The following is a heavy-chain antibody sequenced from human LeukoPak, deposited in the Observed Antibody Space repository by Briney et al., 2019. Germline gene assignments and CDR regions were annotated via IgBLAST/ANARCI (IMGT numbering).Heavy chain of an antibody. CDR2: ISAYNGNT. CDR3: ARDYYGSSGYYEPFFDY. V-gene: IGHV1-18*01. CDR1: GGTFSSYA. J-gene: IGHJ4*02. Sequence: ASVKVSCKASGGTFSSYAISWVRQAPGQGLEWMGWISAYNGNTNYAQKLQGRVTMTTDTSTSTAYMELRSLRSDDTAVYYCARDYYGSSGYYEPFFDYWGQGTLVTVSS. D-gene: IGHD3-22*01.